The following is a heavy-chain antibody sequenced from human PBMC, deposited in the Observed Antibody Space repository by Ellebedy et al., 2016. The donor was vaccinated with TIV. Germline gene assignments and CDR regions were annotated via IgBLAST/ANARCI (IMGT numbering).Heavy chain of an antibody. D-gene: IGHD3-22*01. CDR1: EFTFGDYA. CDR3: SRLPRDKSAYYPFDY. Sequence: PGGSLRLSCTGSEFTFGDYAMIWFRQAPGKGLEWVGFITRGRYGGTASHAASLRGRFTISRDDSKSVAYLQMDSLKTEDTAVYFCSRLPRDKSAYYPFDYWGPGALVSVSS. V-gene: IGHV3-49*03. CDR2: ITRGRYGGTA. J-gene: IGHJ4*02.